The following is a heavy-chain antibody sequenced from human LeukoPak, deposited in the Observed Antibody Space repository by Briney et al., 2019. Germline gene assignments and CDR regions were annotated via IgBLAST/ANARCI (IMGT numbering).Heavy chain of an antibody. V-gene: IGHV3-49*04. CDR3: FFRGRSGRPGARAPPS. D-gene: IGHD3-10*01. Sequence: GGSLRLSCTTSGISFGEYAMSWVRQAPGKGLEWLGFIRTKPYGETTEYAASVRGRVTISRDDSTSIAYLQMNSLKADDTAIYFCFFRGRSGRPGARAPPSWGQGTLVTVSS. CDR1: GISFGEYA. J-gene: IGHJ5*02. CDR2: IRTKPYGETT.